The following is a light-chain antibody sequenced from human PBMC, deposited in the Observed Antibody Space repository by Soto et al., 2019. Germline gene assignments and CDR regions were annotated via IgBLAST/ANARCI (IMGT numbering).Light chain of an antibody. Sequence: QSVLTQPPSASGTPGQRVTISCSGSSSNIGSNTVNWYQQLPGTAPKLLIYSNNQRPSGVPDRFSGSKSGTSASLAISGLQSEDEADYYCSSYTNINTRACVFGTGTKLTVL. CDR1: SSNIGSNT. J-gene: IGLJ1*01. CDR3: SSYTNINTRACV. V-gene: IGLV1-44*01. CDR2: SNN.